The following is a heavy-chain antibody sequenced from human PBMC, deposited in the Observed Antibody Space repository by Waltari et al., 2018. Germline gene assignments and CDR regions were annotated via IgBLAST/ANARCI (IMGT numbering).Heavy chain of an antibody. V-gene: IGHV1-69-2*01. CDR2: VDPEDGET. CDR3: AKGTTMIVDAFDI. D-gene: IGHD3-22*01. CDR1: GYTFTDYY. J-gene: IGHJ3*02. Sequence: EVQLVQSGAEVKKPGATVKISCKASGYTFTDYYMHWVQQAPGKGLEWMGRVDPEDGETIYAEKFQGRVTITADTSTDTAYMELSSLRSEDTAMYYCAKGTTMIVDAFDIWGQGTMVTVSS.